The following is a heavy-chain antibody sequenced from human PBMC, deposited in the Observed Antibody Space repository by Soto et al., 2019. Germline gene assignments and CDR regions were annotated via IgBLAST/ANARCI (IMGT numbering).Heavy chain of an antibody. J-gene: IGHJ4*02. CDR3: ARDGASYYYDSGRPYYFDY. CDR2: ISAYNGNT. D-gene: IGHD3-10*01. V-gene: IGHV1-18*01. CDR1: GYTFTSYG. Sequence: QVQLVQSGAEVKKPGASVKVSCKASGYTFTSYGLSWVRQAPGQGLEWMGWISAYNGNTNYAQKLQGRVTMTTDTSTSTAYMELRRLRSDDTAVYSCARDGASYYYDSGRPYYFDYRGQGTLVIVSS.